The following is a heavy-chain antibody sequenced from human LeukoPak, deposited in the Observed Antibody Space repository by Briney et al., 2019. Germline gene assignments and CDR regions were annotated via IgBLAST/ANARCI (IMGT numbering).Heavy chain of an antibody. V-gene: IGHV3-33*06. Sequence: GRSLRLSCAVSGFTFSTFGMHWFRQAPGKGLEWVANIWYDGINKYYADSVKGRFTISRDNSKNTLYLQMNSLTAEDTAVYYCAKGVHRSGLLGTPPRDYLDYWGQGTLVAVSS. J-gene: IGHJ4*02. CDR1: GFTFSTFG. D-gene: IGHD6-19*01. CDR2: IWYDGINK. CDR3: AKGVHRSGLLGTPPRDYLDY.